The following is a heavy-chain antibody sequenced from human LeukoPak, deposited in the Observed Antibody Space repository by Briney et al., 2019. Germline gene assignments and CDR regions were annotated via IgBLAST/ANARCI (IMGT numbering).Heavy chain of an antibody. Sequence: PGGSLRLSCAASGFTFSSYTMSWVRQAPGKGLEWVSTITTSDGNTYYAGSVKGRFTISRDNSKNTLYLQMSSLRAEDTAVYYCVKWGSYRHFDYWGQGTLVTVSS. J-gene: IGHJ4*02. CDR3: VKWGSYRHFDY. CDR2: ITTSDGNT. CDR1: GFTFSSYT. D-gene: IGHD3-16*02. V-gene: IGHV3-23*01.